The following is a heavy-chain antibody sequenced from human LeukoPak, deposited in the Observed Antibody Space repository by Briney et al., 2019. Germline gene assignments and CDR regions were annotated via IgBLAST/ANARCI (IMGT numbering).Heavy chain of an antibody. V-gene: IGHV3-23*01. D-gene: IGHD6-19*01. J-gene: IGHJ4*02. CDR1: GFTFSSYA. CDR3: AKYSSGWSCLDY. Sequence: GGSLRLSCAASGFTFSSYAMSWVCQAPGKGLEWVSAISGSGGSTYYADSVKGRFTISRDNSKNTLFLQMNSLRAEDTAVYYCAKYSSGWSCLDYWGQGTLVTVSS. CDR2: ISGSGGST.